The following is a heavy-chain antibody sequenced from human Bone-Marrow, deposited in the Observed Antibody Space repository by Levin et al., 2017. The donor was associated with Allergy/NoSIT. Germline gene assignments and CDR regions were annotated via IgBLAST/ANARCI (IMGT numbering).Heavy chain of an antibody. CDR3: AKDRRAYTGSPDY. V-gene: IGHV3-30*18. J-gene: IGHJ4*02. CDR2: ISYDGSNA. CDR1: GFTFSGHG. D-gene: IGHD1-26*01. Sequence: SCAASGFTFSGHGMHWVRQAPGKGLEWVAVISYDGSNAYYAESVKGRFTISRDNSKNTLSLQMNSLRAEDTAIYYCAKDRRAYTGSPDYWGQGTLVTVSS.